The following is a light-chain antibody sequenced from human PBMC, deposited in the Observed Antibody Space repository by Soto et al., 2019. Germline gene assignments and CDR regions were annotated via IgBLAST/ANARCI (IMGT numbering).Light chain of an antibody. CDR3: QQYYNPPWT. CDR1: QRLLYRSNNKNY. J-gene: IGKJ1*01. V-gene: IGKV4-1*01. Sequence: DTVLSQSPASLAVSLGGRATINCKSSQRLLYRSNNKNYLAWYQHIPGQPPKLLIFWASTRDSGVPDRFSGSESETDFTLTISNVQADDAAVYYCQQYYNPPWTFGQGTKVEI. CDR2: WAS.